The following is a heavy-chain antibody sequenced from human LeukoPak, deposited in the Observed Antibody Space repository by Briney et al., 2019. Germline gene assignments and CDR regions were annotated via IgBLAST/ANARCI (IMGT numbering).Heavy chain of an antibody. D-gene: IGHD3-9*01. CDR2: IYYSGST. V-gene: IGHV4-39*01. CDR1: GGSISSSSYY. CDR3: ARPNYDILTGYYHLLEDV. J-gene: IGHJ6*04. Sequence: SETLSLTCTVSGGSISSSSYYWGWIRQPPGKGLEWIGSIYYSGSTYYNPSLKSRVTISVDTSKNQFPLKLSSVTAADTAVYYCARPNYDILTGYYHLLEDVWGKGTTVTVSS.